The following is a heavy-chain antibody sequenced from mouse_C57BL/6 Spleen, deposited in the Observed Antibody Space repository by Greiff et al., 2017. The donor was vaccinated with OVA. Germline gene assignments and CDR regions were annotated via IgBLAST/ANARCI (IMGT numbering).Heavy chain of an antibody. CDR1: GFSLTSYG. CDR2: IWSGGST. Sequence: QVQLQQSGPGLVQPSQSLSITCTVSGFSLTSYGVHWVRQSPGKGLEWLGVIWSGGSTAYNAAFISRLTISKDNSKSQVFFKMNSLQADDTAIYYCARDYDYSAWFAYWGQGTLVTVSA. V-gene: IGHV2-2*01. D-gene: IGHD2-4*01. J-gene: IGHJ3*01. CDR3: ARDYDYSAWFAY.